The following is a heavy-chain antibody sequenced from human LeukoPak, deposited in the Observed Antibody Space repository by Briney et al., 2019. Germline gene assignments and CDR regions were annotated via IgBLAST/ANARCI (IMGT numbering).Heavy chain of an antibody. CDR2: ISAYNGNT. CDR1: GYTFTSYG. V-gene: IGHV1-18*01. CDR3: ARDPESVLRFLEWLPGNDYYYYGMDV. J-gene: IGHJ6*02. Sequence: ASVKVSCKASGYTFTSYGISWVRQAPGQGLEWMGWISAYNGNTNYAQKLQGGVTMTTDTSTSTAYMELRSLRSDDTAVYYCARDPESVLRFLEWLPGNDYYYYGMDVWGQGTTVTVSS. D-gene: IGHD3-3*01.